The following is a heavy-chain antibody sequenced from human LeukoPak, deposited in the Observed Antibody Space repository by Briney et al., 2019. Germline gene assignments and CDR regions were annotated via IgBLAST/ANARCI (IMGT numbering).Heavy chain of an antibody. Sequence: GGSLRLSCAASGFTFSDYYMNWIRQAPGKGLEWVSYISSSGATIYYADSVKGRFTISRDNPKNSLYLQMNSLRAEDTAVYYCARLADSYYYYMDVWGKGTTVTISS. CDR2: ISSSGATI. CDR1: GFTFSDYY. CDR3: ARLADSYYYYMDV. V-gene: IGHV3-11*04. J-gene: IGHJ6*03. D-gene: IGHD6-19*01.